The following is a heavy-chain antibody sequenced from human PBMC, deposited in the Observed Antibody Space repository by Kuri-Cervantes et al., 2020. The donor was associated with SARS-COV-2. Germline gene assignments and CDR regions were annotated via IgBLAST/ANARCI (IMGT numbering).Heavy chain of an antibody. D-gene: IGHD3-3*01. V-gene: IGHV3-48*01. Sequence: GESLKISCAASGFTFSSYSRNWVRQAPGKGLEWVSYISTISSAISYADSLKGRFTISRENAKNSLLLQMNSLGAGDTAVYYCCLTAGRSGYYGFNYWGQGTLVTVSS. J-gene: IGHJ4*02. CDR3: CLTAGRSGYYGFNY. CDR1: GFTFSSYS. CDR2: ISTISSAI.